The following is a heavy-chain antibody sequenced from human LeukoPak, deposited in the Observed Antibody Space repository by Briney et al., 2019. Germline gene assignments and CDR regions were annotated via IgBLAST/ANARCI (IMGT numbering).Heavy chain of an antibody. J-gene: IGHJ3*02. D-gene: IGHD3-22*01. V-gene: IGHV3-21*01. CDR1: GFTFNSYS. CDR3: ARDGGWDYDTSGYYLHAFDI. Sequence: GGSLRLSCAASGFTFNSYSMNWVRQAPGEGLEWVSSISSSTKYIYYADSLKGRFTISSDNAKNSLYLQMNSLRAEDTAVYYCARDGGWDYDTSGYYLHAFDIWGQGTMVTVSS. CDR2: ISSSTKYI.